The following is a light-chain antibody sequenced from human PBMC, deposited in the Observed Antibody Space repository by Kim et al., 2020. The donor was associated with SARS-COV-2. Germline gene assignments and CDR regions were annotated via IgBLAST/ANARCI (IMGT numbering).Light chain of an antibody. J-gene: IGLJ1*01. CDR1: SNDIGTYDY. CDR2: GVS. Sequence: QSVLTQPASVSGSPGQSITISCTGTSNDIGTYDYVSWYQQNPGKAPKLMIYGVSNRPSGVSNRFSGSKSGNTASLTISGLQADDEADYYCSSYTSTSTLVFGTGTKVTVL. V-gene: IGLV2-14*01. CDR3: SSYTSTSTLV.